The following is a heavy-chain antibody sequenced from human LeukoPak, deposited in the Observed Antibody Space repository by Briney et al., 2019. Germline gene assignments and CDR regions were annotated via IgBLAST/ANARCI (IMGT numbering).Heavy chain of an antibody. Sequence: GGSLRLSCAASGFILSSYGMNWLRHAPGKGLEWVAGLYKNGRERYADSVMGRFTISRDNSKKTLYLQMNSLREDDTAVYYCAHLEWDYAGGMDVWGQGTTVTVS. CDR2: LYKNGRER. CDR1: GFILSSYG. CDR3: AHLEWDYAGGMDV. J-gene: IGHJ6*02. D-gene: IGHD3-3*01. V-gene: IGHV3-23*05.